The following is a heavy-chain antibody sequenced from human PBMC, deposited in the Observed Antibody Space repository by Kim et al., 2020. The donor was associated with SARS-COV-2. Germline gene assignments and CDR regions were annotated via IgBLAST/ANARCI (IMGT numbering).Heavy chain of an antibody. Sequence: KYYADSGKGRLTNARDNSKDTLYLQMNSLKAEDTAVYYCARDLNSGSYDYWGQGTLVTVSS. CDR3: ARDLNSGSYDY. V-gene: IGHV3-33*01. CDR2: K. D-gene: IGHD1-26*01. J-gene: IGHJ4*02.